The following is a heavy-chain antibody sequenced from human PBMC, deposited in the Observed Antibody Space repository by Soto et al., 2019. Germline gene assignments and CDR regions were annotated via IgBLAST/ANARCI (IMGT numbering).Heavy chain of an antibody. CDR1: GYSFTGYF. D-gene: IGHD5-18*01. CDR3: ARGGDTAMVYHGMDV. Sequence: VASVKVSCKASGYSFTGYFTQWVRQAPGQGLEWMGWINLNSGGTNYAQKFQGRVTMTRDTSIGTAYMELSRLRSDDTAVYYCARGGDTAMVYHGMDVWGQGTTVTVSS. J-gene: IGHJ6*02. V-gene: IGHV1-2*02. CDR2: INLNSGGT.